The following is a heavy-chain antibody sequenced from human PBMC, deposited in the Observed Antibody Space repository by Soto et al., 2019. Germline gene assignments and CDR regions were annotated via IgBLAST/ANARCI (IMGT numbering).Heavy chain of an antibody. V-gene: IGHV1-8*01. CDR3: ARERAGTTSVDV. CDR2: MNPNSGNT. D-gene: IGHD1-1*01. Sequence: QVQLVQSGAEVKKPGASVKVSCKASGYTFTSYDINWVRQATGQGLEWMGWMNPNSGNTGYAQKFQGRVTMTRNTSTSTAYMELSSLRSENTAVYYCARERAGTTSVDVWGQGTTVTVSS. J-gene: IGHJ6*02. CDR1: GYTFTSYD.